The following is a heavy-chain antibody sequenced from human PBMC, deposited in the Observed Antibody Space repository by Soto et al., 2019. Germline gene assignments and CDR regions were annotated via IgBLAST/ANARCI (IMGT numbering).Heavy chain of an antibody. J-gene: IGHJ6*03. CDR1: GFTFSTYG. CDR3: AKGGGYGSGSYSYYYYYMDV. D-gene: IGHD3-10*01. CDR2: ISYDGNNK. V-gene: IGHV3-30*18. Sequence: QVQLVESGGGVVQPGRSLRLSCAASGFTFSTYGMHWVRQAPGKGLEWVAVISYDGNNKYYADSVKGPFTISRDNSKNTLSLQMNRLRADDTAVYYCAKGGGYGSGSYSYYYYYMDVWGKGTTVTVSS.